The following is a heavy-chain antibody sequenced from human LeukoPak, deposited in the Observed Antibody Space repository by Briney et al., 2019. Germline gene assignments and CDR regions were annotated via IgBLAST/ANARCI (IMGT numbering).Heavy chain of an antibody. CDR3: ARFLGYPYWYFDL. CDR2: MNPNSCNT. J-gene: IGHJ2*01. V-gene: IGHV1-8*01. Sequence: ASVKVSCKASGYTFTSYDINWVRQATGQGLEWMGWMNPNSCNTGYAQKFQGRVTMTRNTSISTAYIELSSLRSEDTAVYYCARFLGYPYWYFDLWGRGTLVTVSS. CDR1: GYTFTSYD. D-gene: IGHD3-22*01.